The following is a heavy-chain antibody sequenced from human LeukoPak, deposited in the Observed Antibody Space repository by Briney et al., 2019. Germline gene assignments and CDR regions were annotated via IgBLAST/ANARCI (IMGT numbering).Heavy chain of an antibody. CDR3: AKCNDFWSGYYPFGGYYFDY. V-gene: IGHV3-23*01. J-gene: IGHJ4*02. Sequence: GGTLRLSCAASGFTFSTHAMGWVRQAPGKGLEWVSAISGSGGSTYYADSVKGRFTISRDNSKNTLYLQMNSLRAEDTAVYYCAKCNDFWSGYYPFGGYYFDYWGQGTLVTVSS. CDR1: GFTFSTHA. D-gene: IGHD3-3*01. CDR2: ISGSGGST.